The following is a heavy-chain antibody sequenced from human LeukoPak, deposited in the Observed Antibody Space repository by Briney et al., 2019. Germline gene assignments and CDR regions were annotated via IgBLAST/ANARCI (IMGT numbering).Heavy chain of an antibody. D-gene: IGHD6-13*01. Sequence: SETLSLTCSVSGGSISSYYWSWIRQPPGKELEWIGYIYDSGISKYNPSLKSRVTISVDTSKNQFSLKLSSVTAADTAVYYCARAGSSWLFDYWGQGTLVTVSS. CDR1: GGSISSYY. CDR2: IYDSGIS. J-gene: IGHJ4*02. V-gene: IGHV4-59*08. CDR3: ARAGSSWLFDY.